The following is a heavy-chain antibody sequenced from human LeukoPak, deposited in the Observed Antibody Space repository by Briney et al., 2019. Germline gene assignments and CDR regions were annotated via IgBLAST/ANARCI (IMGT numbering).Heavy chain of an antibody. V-gene: IGHV3-48*03. CDR2: ISSSGSTI. Sequence: PGGSLRLSCAASEFTFSIFEMNWVRQAPGKGLEWVSYISSSGSTIYYADSVKGRFTISRDNAKNSLHLQMNSLRVEDTAVYYCARGPHPYTSGWYHFDYWGQGTLVTVSS. J-gene: IGHJ4*02. D-gene: IGHD6-19*01. CDR3: ARGPHPYTSGWYHFDY. CDR1: EFTFSIFE.